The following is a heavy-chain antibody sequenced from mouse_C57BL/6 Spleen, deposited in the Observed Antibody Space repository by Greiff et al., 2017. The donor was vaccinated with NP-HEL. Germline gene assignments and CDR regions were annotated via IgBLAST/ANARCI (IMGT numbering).Heavy chain of an antibody. V-gene: IGHV14-2*01. CDR3: ARYWDSSDYFDY. Sequence: VQLQQSGAELVKPGASVKLSCTASGFNIKDYYMHWVKQRTEQGLEWIGRIDPENGETKYAPKFQGKATITADTASHTAYLQLSSLTSEDTAVYYCARYWDSSDYFDYWGQGTTLTVSS. J-gene: IGHJ2*01. CDR1: GFNIKDYY. CDR2: IDPENGET. D-gene: IGHD3-2*02.